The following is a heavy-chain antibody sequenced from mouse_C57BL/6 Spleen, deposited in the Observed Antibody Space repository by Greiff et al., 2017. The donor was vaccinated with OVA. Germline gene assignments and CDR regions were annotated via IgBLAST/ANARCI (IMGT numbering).Heavy chain of an antibody. CDR1: GYTFTSYW. CDR2: IHPNSGST. V-gene: IGHV1-64*01. J-gene: IGHJ1*03. D-gene: IGHD4-1*01. CDR3: ARSFNWDDDLYLDV. Sequence: QVQLQQSGAELVKPGASVKLSCKASGYTFTSYWMHWVKQRPGQGLEWIGMIHPNSGSTNYNEKFKSKATLTVDKSSSTAYMQLSSLTSEDSAVYHCARSFNWDDDLYLDVWRTGTTVTVFS.